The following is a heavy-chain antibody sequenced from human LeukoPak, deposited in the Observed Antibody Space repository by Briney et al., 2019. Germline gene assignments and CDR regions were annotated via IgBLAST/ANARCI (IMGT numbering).Heavy chain of an antibody. V-gene: IGHV5-51*01. CDR3: ARLLYYFDSSGYYYAPKAFDI. CDR1: GYIFTTYW. CDR2: IYPDDSDT. D-gene: IGHD3-22*01. Sequence: GESLKISCKGSGYIFTTYWIGWVRQMPGKGLEWMGIIYPDDSDTRYSPSFQGQVTISADKSINTAYLQWSSLKASDTAMYYCARLLYYFDSSGYYYAPKAFDIWGQGTMVTVSS. J-gene: IGHJ3*02.